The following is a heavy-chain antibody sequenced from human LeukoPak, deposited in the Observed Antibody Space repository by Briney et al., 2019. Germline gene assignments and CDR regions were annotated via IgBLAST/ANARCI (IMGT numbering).Heavy chain of an antibody. Sequence: ASVKVSCKASGYTFTGYYMHWVRQAPGQGLEWMGWINPNSGGTNYAQKFQGRVTMTRDTSISTAYMELSRLRSDDTAVYYCARDPAGSGYFDYWGQGTLVTVSS. CDR2: INPNSGGT. CDR3: ARDPAGSGYFDY. J-gene: IGHJ4*02. V-gene: IGHV1-2*02. CDR1: GYTFTGYY. D-gene: IGHD3-22*01.